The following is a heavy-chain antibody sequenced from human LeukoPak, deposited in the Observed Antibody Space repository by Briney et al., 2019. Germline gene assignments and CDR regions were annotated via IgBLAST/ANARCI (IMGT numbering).Heavy chain of an antibody. CDR3: ARAFYCSSTSCYGGCYYAMDV. D-gene: IGHD2-2*01. CDR2: IYHSGST. J-gene: IGHJ6*04. V-gene: IGHV4-59*01. Sequence: SETLSLTCTVSGGPISNYHWSWIRQPPGKGLEWIGYIYHSGSTKYNPSLKSRVTISVDTSKNQFSLKLSSVTAADTAVYYCARAFYCSSTSCYGGCYYAMDVWGKGTTVTVSS. CDR1: GGPISNYH.